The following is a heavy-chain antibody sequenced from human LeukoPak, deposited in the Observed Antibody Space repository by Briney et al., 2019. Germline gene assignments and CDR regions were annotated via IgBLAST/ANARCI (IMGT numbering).Heavy chain of an antibody. J-gene: IGHJ4*02. CDR2: IWYDGSNK. Sequence: SGGSLRLSCAASGFTFSSYGMHWVRQAPGKGLEWVAVIWYDGSNKYYADSVKGRFTISRDNSKNTLYLQMNSLRDEDTAVYYCAREGIVATTPSGYWGQGTLVTVSS. CDR3: AREGIVATTPSGY. D-gene: IGHD5-12*01. CDR1: GFTFSSYG. V-gene: IGHV3-33*01.